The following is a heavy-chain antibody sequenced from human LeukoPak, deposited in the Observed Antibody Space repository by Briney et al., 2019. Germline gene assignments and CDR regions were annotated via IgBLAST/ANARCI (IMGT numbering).Heavy chain of an antibody. CDR1: GGSISSYY. CDR2: IYYSGST. Sequence: SETLSLTCTVSGGSISSYYWSWIRQPPGKGLEWIGYIYYSGSTNYNPSLKSRVTISVDTSKNQFSLKLSSVTAAGTAVYYWARWAPMVRGVQYYYYGMDVWGQGTKVTVSS. V-gene: IGHV4-59*01. CDR3: ARWAPMVRGVQYYYYGMDV. J-gene: IGHJ6*02. D-gene: IGHD3-10*01.